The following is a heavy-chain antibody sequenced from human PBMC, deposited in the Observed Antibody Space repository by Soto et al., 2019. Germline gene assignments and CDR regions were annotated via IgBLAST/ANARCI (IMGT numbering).Heavy chain of an antibody. CDR1: GFTFSSYS. J-gene: IGHJ5*02. CDR3: AKDLYYYDFSLDDS. CDR2: ISSANAYI. V-gene: IGHV3-21*01. Sequence: EVQLVESGGGLVKPGESLRLSCVASGFTFSSYSMNWVRQAPGKGLEWVSSISSANAYIYYADSVKGRFTISRDNAKNSLYLQMNSLRAEDTAIYYCAKDLYYYDFSLDDSWGQGTLVTVSS. D-gene: IGHD3-16*01.